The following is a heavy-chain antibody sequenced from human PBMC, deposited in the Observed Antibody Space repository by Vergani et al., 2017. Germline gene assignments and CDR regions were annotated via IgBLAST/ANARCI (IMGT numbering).Heavy chain of an antibody. CDR3: ARAGGIAARQGFDY. Sequence: EVHLVESGGDLVEPGRSLRLSCAASGFIFDDYAMHWVRQVPGKGLEWVSGISWNSKSEAYADSVKGRFAISRDNAKNSLYLQMNSLRAEDTAVYYCARAGGIAARQGFDYWGQGTLVTVSS. CDR1: GFIFDDYA. D-gene: IGHD6-6*01. V-gene: IGHV3-9*01. CDR2: ISWNSKSE. J-gene: IGHJ4*02.